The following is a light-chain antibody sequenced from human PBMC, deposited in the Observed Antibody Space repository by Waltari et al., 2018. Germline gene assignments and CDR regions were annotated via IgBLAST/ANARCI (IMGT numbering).Light chain of an antibody. V-gene: IGLV1-44*01. CDR1: SSNTGTNP. CDR3: GTWDDSLSVWL. CDR2: SNN. J-gene: IGLJ3*02. Sequence: QSVLTQPPSASGTPGQRVTIPCSGSSSNTGTNPVMLCQHLPGTAPKLLIYSNNQRPSGVPDRFSGSKSGTSASLAISGLQSEDEADYYCGTWDDSLSVWLFGGGTKLTVL.